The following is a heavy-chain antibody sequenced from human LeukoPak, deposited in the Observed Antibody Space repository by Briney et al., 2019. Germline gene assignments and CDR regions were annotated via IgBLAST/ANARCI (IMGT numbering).Heavy chain of an antibody. D-gene: IGHD4-11*01. CDR1: GGSISSYY. J-gene: IGHJ4*02. V-gene: IGHV4-4*07. Sequence: PSETLSLTCTVSGGSISSYYWSWIRQPAGKGLEWIGRIYSSGSTNYNPSLKSRVTMSVDTSKNQFSLKLRSVTAADTAVYYCARVGPGVTRGLNYFDYWGQGTLVTVSS. CDR2: IYSSGST. CDR3: ARVGPGVTRGLNYFDY.